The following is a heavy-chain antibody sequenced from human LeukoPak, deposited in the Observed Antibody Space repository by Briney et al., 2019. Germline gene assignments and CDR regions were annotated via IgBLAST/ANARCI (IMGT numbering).Heavy chain of an antibody. CDR2: ISGSGSST. CDR3: AKEPSYGSGNSFDY. D-gene: IGHD3-10*01. J-gene: IGHJ4*02. V-gene: IGHV3-23*01. Sequence: GGSLRLSCVASGFTFSNYAMTWVRQAPGRGLERVSGISGSGSSTYYVDSVKGRFTNSRDNSKNTLYLQMNSLRAEDTAVYYCAKEPSYGSGNSFDYWGQGTLVTVSS. CDR1: GFTFSNYA.